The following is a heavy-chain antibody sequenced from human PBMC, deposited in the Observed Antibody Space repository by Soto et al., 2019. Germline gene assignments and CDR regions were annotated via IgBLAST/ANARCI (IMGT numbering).Heavy chain of an antibody. CDR1: GGSISSGDYY. CDR3: ARTLYSSSWNYYGMDV. J-gene: IGHJ6*02. V-gene: IGHV4-30-4*01. CDR2: IYYSGST. Sequence: PSETLSLTCTVSGGSISSGDYYWRWIRQPPGKGLEWIGYIYYSGSTYYNPSLKSRVTISVDTSKNQFSLKLSSVTAADTAVYYCARTLYSSSWNYYGMDVWGQGTTVTVS. D-gene: IGHD6-13*01.